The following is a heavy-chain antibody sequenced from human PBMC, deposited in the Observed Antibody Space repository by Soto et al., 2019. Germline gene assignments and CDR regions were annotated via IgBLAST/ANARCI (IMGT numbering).Heavy chain of an antibody. Sequence: SVKVSCKAPGGTFRSYAISWVRQAPGQGLEWMGGIIPIFGTANYAQKFQGRDTITADESTSTAYMELSSLRSEDTAVYYCARSQGSSTSLEIYYYYYYGMDVWGQGTTVTVSS. J-gene: IGHJ6*02. V-gene: IGHV1-69*13. CDR3: ARSQGSSTSLEIYYYYYYGMDV. D-gene: IGHD2-2*01. CDR2: IIPIFGTA. CDR1: GGTFRSYA.